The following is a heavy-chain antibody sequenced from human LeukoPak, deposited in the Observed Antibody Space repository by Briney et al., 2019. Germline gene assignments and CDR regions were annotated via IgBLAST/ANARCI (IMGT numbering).Heavy chain of an antibody. CDR3: ARYALGSSYFDY. V-gene: IGHV1-69*01. J-gene: IGHJ4*02. D-gene: IGHD6-6*01. CDR2: IIPIFGSA. Sequence: GSSVKVSCKAPGDIFSNSGITWVRQAPGQGLEWMGGIIPIFGSANYAQKFQGRITVTADESTSTGYMELSSLRSEDTAVYFCARYALGSSYFDYWGQGTLVTVSS. CDR1: GDIFSNSG.